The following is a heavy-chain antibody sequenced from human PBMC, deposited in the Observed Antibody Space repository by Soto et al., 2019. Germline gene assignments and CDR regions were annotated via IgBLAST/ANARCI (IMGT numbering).Heavy chain of an antibody. V-gene: IGHV4-61*01. Sequence: PSETLSLTCTFSCAPVISETHFWTWIRQPPGKGLEWIGYMYYSGITNSNPALKSRVTLSVDRSRNQFSLSLNSVTAADTAVYYCAREDMSGTYYFDYWGPGTRVTVSS. CDR3: AREDMSGTYYFDY. CDR2: MYYSGIT. D-gene: IGHD1-26*01. J-gene: IGHJ4*02. CDR1: CAPVISETHF.